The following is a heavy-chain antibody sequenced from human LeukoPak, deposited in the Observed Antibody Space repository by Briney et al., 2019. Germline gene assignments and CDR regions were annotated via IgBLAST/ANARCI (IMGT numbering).Heavy chain of an antibody. CDR3: ARDLWGSSDYVWGSFDY. CDR1: GFTVSSNY. CDR2: IYSGGST. Sequence: GGSLRLSCAASGFTVSSNYMSWVRQAPGKGLEWVSVIYSGGSTYYADSVKGRFTISRDNSKNTLYLQMNSLRAEDTAVYYCARDLWGSSDYVWGSFDYWGQGTLVTVSS. J-gene: IGHJ4*02. D-gene: IGHD3-16*01. V-gene: IGHV3-53*05.